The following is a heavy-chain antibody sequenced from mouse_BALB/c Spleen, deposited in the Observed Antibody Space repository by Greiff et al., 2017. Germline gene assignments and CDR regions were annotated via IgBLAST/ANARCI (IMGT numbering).Heavy chain of an antibody. CDR2: ISSGGSYT. Sequence: EVHLVESGGDLVKPGGSLKLSCAASGFTFSSYGMSWVRQTPDKRLEWVATISSGGSYTYYPDSVKGRFTISRDNAKNTLYLQMSSLKSEDTAMYYCARRDGGDAMDYWGQGTSVTVSS. J-gene: IGHJ4*01. V-gene: IGHV5-6*01. CDR3: ARRDGGDAMDY. CDR1: GFTFSSYG.